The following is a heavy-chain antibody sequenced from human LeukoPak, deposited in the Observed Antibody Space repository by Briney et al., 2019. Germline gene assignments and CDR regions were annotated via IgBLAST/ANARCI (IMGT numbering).Heavy chain of an antibody. D-gene: IGHD3-10*01. CDR1: GFTVSSNY. CDR2: IYSGGST. J-gene: IGHJ4*02. Sequence: GGSLRLSCAASGFTVSSNYMSWVRQAPGKGLEWVSVIYSGGSTYYADSVKGRFTISRDNSKNTLYLQMNSLRAEDTAVYYCATRHSYGSGSFDYWGLGTLVTVSS. CDR3: ATRHSYGSGSFDY. V-gene: IGHV3-53*01.